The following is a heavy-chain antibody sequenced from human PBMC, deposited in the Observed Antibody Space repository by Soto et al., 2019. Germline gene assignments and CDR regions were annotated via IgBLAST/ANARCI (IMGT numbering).Heavy chain of an antibody. CDR1: GLTFRNDW. V-gene: IGHV3-7*03. CDR2: INQDGSER. CDR3: AVYGYGVSAAAY. Sequence: RGSLRLSCAVSGLTFRNDWLSWVRQAPGKGLEWVANINQDGSERYYVDSVRGRFTISRDNVENSLYLQLNSLRPEDTAVYYCAVYGYGVSAAAYWGQGTRVTVSA. J-gene: IGHJ4*02. D-gene: IGHD4-17*01.